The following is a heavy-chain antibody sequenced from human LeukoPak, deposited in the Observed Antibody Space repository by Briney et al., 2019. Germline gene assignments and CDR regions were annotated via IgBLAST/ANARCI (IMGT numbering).Heavy chain of an antibody. CDR1: GFTFSTYW. CDR2: INSDGSNT. Sequence: GGSLRLSCAASGFTFSTYWMHWVRQAPGKGLVWVSRINSDGSNTRYADSVKGRFTISRDSAQNTLYLQMNSLRAEDSAVYYCARDGLAVAPGPLVDYWGQGTLVTVSS. J-gene: IGHJ4*02. CDR3: ARDGLAVAPGPLVDY. D-gene: IGHD6-19*01. V-gene: IGHV3-74*01.